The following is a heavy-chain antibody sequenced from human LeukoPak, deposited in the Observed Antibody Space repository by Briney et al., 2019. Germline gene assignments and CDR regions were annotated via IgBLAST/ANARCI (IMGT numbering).Heavy chain of an antibody. D-gene: IGHD3-22*01. CDR2: IWYDGSNK. CDR3: AKAQDYYDSSGYYHSAFDI. J-gene: IGHJ3*02. CDR1: GFTFSSYG. Sequence: PGGSLRLSCAASGFTFSSYGMHWVRQAPGKGLEWVAFIWYDGSNKYYADSVKGRFTISRDNSKNTLYLQMNSLRAEDTAVYYCAKAQDYYDSSGYYHSAFDIWGQGTMVTVSS. V-gene: IGHV3-30*02.